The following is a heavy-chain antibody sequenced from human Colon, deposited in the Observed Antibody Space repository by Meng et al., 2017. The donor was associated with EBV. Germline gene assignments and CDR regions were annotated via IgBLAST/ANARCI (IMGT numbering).Heavy chain of an antibody. V-gene: IGHV4-61*01. CDR1: GGSVSSETYS. CDR3: ARAVGPDCSSTSCPFDY. D-gene: IGHD2-2*01. CDR2: VSYSGGT. J-gene: IGHJ4*02. Sequence: GRLGGSGPGLGKPSGPLSLTCSVSGGSVSSETYSWNWIRQPPGKALEWIGYVSYSGGTNYNPSLKNRVTISVDTSKNQVSLRLSSVTAADTAVFYCARAVGPDCSSTSCPFDYWGQGTLVTVSS.